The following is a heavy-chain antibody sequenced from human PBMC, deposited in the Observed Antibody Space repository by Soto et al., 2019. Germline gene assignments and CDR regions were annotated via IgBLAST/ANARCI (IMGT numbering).Heavy chain of an antibody. CDR3: TRAGDTGAWISK. Sequence: QVQLVQSGAEVKKPGASVKFSCKASGYSFTNNGINWVRQAAGQGLEWMGWMNPCTGETGYRGKFQGRLDMTRDAYITPAYMELTRLTSDDTDVYYCTRAGDTGAWISKWGQGNLVTVSS. CDR2: MNPCTGET. V-gene: IGHV1-8*01. CDR1: GYSFTNNG. D-gene: IGHD2-2*03. J-gene: IGHJ4*02.